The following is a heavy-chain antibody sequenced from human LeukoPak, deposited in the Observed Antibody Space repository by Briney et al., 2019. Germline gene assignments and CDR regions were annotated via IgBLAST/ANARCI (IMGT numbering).Heavy chain of an antibody. CDR1: GFTFSSYG. CDR3: AKDRSRGYSGYDYDY. D-gene: IGHD5-12*01. CDR2: ISGSGGST. Sequence: GGSLRLSCAASGFTFSSYGMSWVRQAPGKGLEWVSAISGSGGSTYYADSVKGRFTISRDNSKNTLYLQMNSLRAEDTAVYYCAKDRSRGYSGYDYDYWGQGTLVTVSS. V-gene: IGHV3-23*01. J-gene: IGHJ4*02.